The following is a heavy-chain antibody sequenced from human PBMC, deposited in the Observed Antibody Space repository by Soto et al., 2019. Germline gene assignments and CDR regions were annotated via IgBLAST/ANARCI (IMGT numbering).Heavy chain of an antibody. D-gene: IGHD4-4*01. CDR1: GLTVSCKKY. CDR3: ASWHLQEHAYDV. Sequence: SLALSCAAFGLTVSCKKYMSFFRQAPGKGLEWVSALYDIDGTYYADSVKGRFTTSGDSSKTIVYLQMNSLRPDDTAVYYCASWHLQEHAYDVWGQGTTVTVSS. CDR2: LYDIDGT. V-gene: IGHV3-53*01. J-gene: IGHJ3*01.